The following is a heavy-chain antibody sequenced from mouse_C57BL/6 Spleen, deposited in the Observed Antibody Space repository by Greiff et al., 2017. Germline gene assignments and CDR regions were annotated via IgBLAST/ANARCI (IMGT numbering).Heavy chain of an antibody. J-gene: IGHJ3*01. D-gene: IGHD4-1*02. CDR2: INPNNGGT. CDR3: ATTGTRDGFAY. V-gene: IGHV1-26*01. Sequence: EVQLQQSGPELVKPGASVKISCKASGYTFTDYYMNWVKQSHGKSLEWIGDINPNNGGTSYNQKFKGKATLTVDKSSSTAYMELRSLTSEDSAVYYCATTGTRDGFAYWGQGTLVTVSA. CDR1: GYTFTDYY.